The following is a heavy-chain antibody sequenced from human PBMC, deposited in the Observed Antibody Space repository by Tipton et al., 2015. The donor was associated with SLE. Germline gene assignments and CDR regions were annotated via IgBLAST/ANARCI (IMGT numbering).Heavy chain of an antibody. CDR1: GFSLGDYA. V-gene: IGHV3-49*01. CDR3: TRIVPLADSAQPLY. CDR2: IRSKIYGGTT. J-gene: IGHJ4*02. Sequence: SLRLSCTASGFSLGDYAMSWFRQTPGKGLEWIGFIRSKIYGGTTDYTASVKGRFTISRDDSNGIAYLQMNSLKSEDTAVYFCTRIVPLADSAQPLYWGQGTLVTVSS. D-gene: IGHD2-21*01.